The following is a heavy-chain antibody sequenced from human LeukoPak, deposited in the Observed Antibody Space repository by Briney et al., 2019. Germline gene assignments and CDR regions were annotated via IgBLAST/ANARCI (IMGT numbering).Heavy chain of an antibody. Sequence: ASVKVSCKASGYTFTGYYMHWVRQAPGQGLEWMGWINPNSGNTNYAQKLQGRVTMTTDTSTSTAYMELRSLRSDDTAVYYCARHYSKNKYDYGDYAAFWFDPWGQGTLVTVSS. V-gene: IGHV1-18*04. J-gene: IGHJ5*02. CDR1: GYTFTGYY. CDR2: INPNSGNT. D-gene: IGHD4-17*01. CDR3: ARHYSKNKYDYGDYAAFWFDP.